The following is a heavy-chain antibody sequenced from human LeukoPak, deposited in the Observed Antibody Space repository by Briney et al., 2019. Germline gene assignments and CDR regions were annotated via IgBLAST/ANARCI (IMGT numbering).Heavy chain of an antibody. J-gene: IGHJ4*02. CDR3: ASDELTTGDYY. CDR2: ISYDGSNK. D-gene: IGHD3-16*01. Sequence: PGGSLRLSCAASGFTFSSYAMHWVRQAPGKGLEWVAVISYDGSNKYYADSVKGRFTISRDNAKNSLYLQMNSLRAEDTAVYYCASDELTTGDYYWGQGTLVTVSS. V-gene: IGHV3-30-3*01. CDR1: GFTFSSYA.